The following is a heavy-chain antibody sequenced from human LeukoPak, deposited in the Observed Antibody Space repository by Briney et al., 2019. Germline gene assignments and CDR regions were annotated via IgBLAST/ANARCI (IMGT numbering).Heavy chain of an antibody. D-gene: IGHD3-22*01. CDR3: AREENSSGDYYVIQGAFDI. V-gene: IGHV3-66*01. CDR1: GFTVSNNY. Sequence: GGSLRLSCAASGFTVSNNYMSWVRQAPGRGLEWVSVIYSGGSTYYADSVKGRFAISRDNSKNTLYLQMNSLRAEDTAVYYCAREENSSGDYYVIQGAFDIWGQGTMVTVPS. CDR2: IYSGGST. J-gene: IGHJ3*02.